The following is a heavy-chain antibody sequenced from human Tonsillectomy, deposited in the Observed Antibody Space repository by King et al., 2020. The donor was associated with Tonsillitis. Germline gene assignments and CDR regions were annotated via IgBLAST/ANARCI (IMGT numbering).Heavy chain of an antibody. D-gene: IGHD6-13*01. CDR3: AVGQQPMGLDY. CDR1: GDSVSSGTHY. V-gene: IGHV4-61*02. CDR2: MYTNGET. J-gene: IGHJ4*02. Sequence: VQLQESGPGLVKPSQTLSLTCSVSGDSVSSGTHYWSWIRQPAGKGLEWIGRMYTNGETNYNPSLESRGTIALDTSHNQFSLKLTSVTAADTAVYYCAVGQQPMGLDYWGQGSLVTVSS.